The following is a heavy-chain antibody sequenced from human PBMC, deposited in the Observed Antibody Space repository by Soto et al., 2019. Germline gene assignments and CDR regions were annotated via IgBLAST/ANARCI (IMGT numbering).Heavy chain of an antibody. CDR2: ISYDGSNK. Sequence: GGSLRLSCAASGFTFSSYGMHWVRQAPGKGLEWVAVISYDGSNKYYADSVKGRFTISRDNSKNTLYLQMNSLRAEDTAVYYRARRRAQYYDFWSGGMDVWGQGTTVTVSS. CDR1: GFTFSSYG. D-gene: IGHD3-3*01. V-gene: IGHV3-30*03. J-gene: IGHJ6*02. CDR3: ARRRAQYYDFWSGGMDV.